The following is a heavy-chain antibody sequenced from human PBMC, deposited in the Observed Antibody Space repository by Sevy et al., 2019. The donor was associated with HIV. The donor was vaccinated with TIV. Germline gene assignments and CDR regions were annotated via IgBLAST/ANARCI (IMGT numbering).Heavy chain of an antibody. CDR2: ISSSGSTI. CDR1: GFTFSDYY. J-gene: IGHJ5*02. V-gene: IGHV3-11*01. Sequence: GGSLRLSCAASGFTFSDYYMSWIRQAPGKGLEWVSYISSSGSTIYYADSVKGRFTISRDNAKNSLYLQMNSLRVEDTAVYYCAKSITMVQGYNWFDPWGQGTLVTVSS. CDR3: AKSITMVQGYNWFDP. D-gene: IGHD3-10*01.